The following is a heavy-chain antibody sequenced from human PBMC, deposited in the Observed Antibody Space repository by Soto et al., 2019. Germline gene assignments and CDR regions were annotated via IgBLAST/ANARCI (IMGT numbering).Heavy chain of an antibody. CDR3: ATADYDFWACYYEPHAY. CDR2: ISSSGGST. CDR1: GFTLSSYA. D-gene: IGHD3-3*01. J-gene: IGHJ4*02. Sequence: EVQLLESGGGLVQPGGSLRLSCAASGFTLSSYAMNWVRQAPGKGLECVSSISSSGGSTYYADSVKGRFTISRDNSKNTLYLQMNSLRAEDTAIYYCATADYDFWACYYEPHAYWGQGTLVTVSS. V-gene: IGHV3-23*01.